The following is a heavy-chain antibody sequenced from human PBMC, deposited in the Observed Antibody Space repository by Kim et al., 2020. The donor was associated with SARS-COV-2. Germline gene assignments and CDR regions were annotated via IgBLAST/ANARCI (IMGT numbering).Heavy chain of an antibody. Sequence: QKFQGRGKITADKTTSTAYMELSSLRSEDTAVYYCARGAPRSPRYYGMDVWGQGTTVTVSS. CDR3: ARGAPRSPRYYGMDV. J-gene: IGHJ6*02. V-gene: IGHV1-69*02.